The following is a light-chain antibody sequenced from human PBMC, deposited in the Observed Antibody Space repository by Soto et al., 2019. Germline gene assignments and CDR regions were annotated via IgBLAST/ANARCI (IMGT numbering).Light chain of an antibody. CDR1: RSLLHSSNNENH. J-gene: IGKJ4*01. V-gene: IGKV4-1*01. CDR3: HQYYSIPLT. CDR2: WAS. Sequence: DIAMTQSPDSLSVSLGERATINCKASRSLLHSSNNENHLAWYQQKPGQPPKLLIYWASTRESGVPDRFTGSESETDFSLTISRLEAEDVAVYYCHQYYSIPLTFGGGTKVELK.